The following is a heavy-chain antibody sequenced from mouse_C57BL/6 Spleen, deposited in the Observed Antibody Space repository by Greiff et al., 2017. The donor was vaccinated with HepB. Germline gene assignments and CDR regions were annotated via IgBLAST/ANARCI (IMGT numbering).Heavy chain of an antibody. CDR3: ARSPAQATFDY. CDR2: IYPSDSET. Sequence: QVQLQQPGAELVRPGSSVKLSCKASGYTFTSYWMDWVKQRPGQGLEWIGNIYPSDSETHYNQKFKDKATLTVDKSSSTAYMQLSSLTSEDSAVYYCARSPAQATFDYWGQGTTLTVSS. V-gene: IGHV1-61*01. J-gene: IGHJ2*01. D-gene: IGHD3-2*02. CDR1: GYTFTSYW.